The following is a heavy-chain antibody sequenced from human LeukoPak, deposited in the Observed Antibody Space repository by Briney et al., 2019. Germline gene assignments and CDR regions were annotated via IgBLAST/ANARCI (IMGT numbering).Heavy chain of an antibody. V-gene: IGHV1-46*01. CDR1: GYTFTSYY. CDR2: INPSGGST. Sequence: ASVKVSCKASGYTFTSYYMHWVRQAPGQGLEWMGIINPSGGSTSCAQKFQGRVTMTRDTSTSTVYMELSSLRSEDTAVYYCAREAKAAADHYGMDVWGKGTTVTVSS. J-gene: IGHJ6*04. D-gene: IGHD6-13*01. CDR3: AREAKAAADHYGMDV.